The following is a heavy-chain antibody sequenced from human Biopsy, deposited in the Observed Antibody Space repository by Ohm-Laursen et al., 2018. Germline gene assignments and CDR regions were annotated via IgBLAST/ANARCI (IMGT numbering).Heavy chain of an antibody. J-gene: IGHJ6*02. V-gene: IGHV4-34*01. CDR2: INHSGRT. D-gene: IGHD3-22*01. CDR1: GESFNGYY. Sequence: PSDTLSLTCAVYGESFNGYYWSWIRQTPGKGLEWIGEINHSGRTNYNPSLKSRVTISVDTSKNQFSLKVRSVTAADTAVYYCVRGVDYYDPYHYHALDVWGQGTTVTVSS. CDR3: VRGVDYYDPYHYHALDV.